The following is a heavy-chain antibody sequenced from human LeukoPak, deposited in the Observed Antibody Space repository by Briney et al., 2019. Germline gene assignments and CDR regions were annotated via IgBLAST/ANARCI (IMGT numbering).Heavy chain of an antibody. V-gene: IGHV1-69*04. CDR3: ARAGIAVAGTVGDY. CDR2: IIPILGIA. J-gene: IGHJ4*02. Sequence: ASVKVSCKASGGTFSSYAISWVRQAPGQGLEWMGRIIPILGIANYAQKFQGRVTITADKSTSTAYMELSSLRSEDTAVYYCARAGIAVAGTVGDYWGQGTQVTVSS. CDR1: GGTFSSYA. D-gene: IGHD6-19*01.